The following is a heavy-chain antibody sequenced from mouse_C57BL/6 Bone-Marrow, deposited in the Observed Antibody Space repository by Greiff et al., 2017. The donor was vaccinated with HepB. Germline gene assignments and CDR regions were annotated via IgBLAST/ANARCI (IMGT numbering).Heavy chain of an antibody. CDR2: IYPRSGNT. J-gene: IGHJ4*01. CDR1: GYTFTSYG. CDR3: ARTGIYYDSYYYARDY. Sequence: VKLMESGAELARPGASVKLSCKASGYTFTSYGISWVKQRTGQGLEWIGEIYPRSGNTYYNEKFKGKATLTADKSSSTAYMELRSLTSEDSAVYFCARTGIYYDSYYYARDYWGQGTSVTVSS. V-gene: IGHV1-81*01. D-gene: IGHD2-4*01.